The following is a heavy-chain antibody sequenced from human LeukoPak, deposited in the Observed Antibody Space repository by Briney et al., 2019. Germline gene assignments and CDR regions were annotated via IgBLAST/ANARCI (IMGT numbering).Heavy chain of an antibody. J-gene: IGHJ4*02. CDR3: AKIPQVATYTVPNFDF. D-gene: IGHD3-16*01. V-gene: IGHV3-7*03. CDR1: GFTFSSYW. CDR2: IKQDGSEK. Sequence: GGSLRLSCAASGFTFSSYWMSWVRQAPGKGLEWVANIKQDGSEKYYVDSVKGRFTISRDNAKNSLYLQMNSLRAEDTAVYYCAKIPQVATYTVPNFDFWGQGTLVTVSS.